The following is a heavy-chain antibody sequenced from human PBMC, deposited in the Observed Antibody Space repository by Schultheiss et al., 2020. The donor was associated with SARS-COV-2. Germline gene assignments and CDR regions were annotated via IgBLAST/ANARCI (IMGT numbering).Heavy chain of an antibody. V-gene: IGHV4-4*02. D-gene: IGHD5-18*01. J-gene: IGHJ4*02. CDR3: ARGGYSYLAY. CDR1: GGSISSSNW. Sequence: SETLSLTCAVSGGSISSSNWWSWVRQPPGKGLEWIGEIYHSGSTNYNPSLKSRVTTSVDTSKNQFSLKLSSVTAADTAVYYCARGGYSYLAYWGQGTLVTVSS. CDR2: IYHSGST.